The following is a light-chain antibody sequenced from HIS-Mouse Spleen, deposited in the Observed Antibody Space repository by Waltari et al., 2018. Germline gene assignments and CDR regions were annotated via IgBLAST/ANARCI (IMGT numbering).Light chain of an antibody. CDR3: QQYNSYST. V-gene: IGKV1-5*03. CDR2: KAS. J-gene: IGKJ2*01. Sequence: DIQMTQSPSTLSASVGDRVTITCRASHSLSSWLAWYQQKPGKAPKLLIYKASSLESGVPSRFSGSGSGTEFTLTISSLQPDDFATYYCQQYNSYSTFGQGTKLEIK. CDR1: HSLSSW.